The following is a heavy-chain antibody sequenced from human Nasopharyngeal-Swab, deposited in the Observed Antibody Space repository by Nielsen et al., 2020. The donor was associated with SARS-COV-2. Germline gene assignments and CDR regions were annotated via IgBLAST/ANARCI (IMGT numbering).Heavy chain of an antibody. Sequence: SETLSLTCPVSGGSVSTTTYFWGWIRQPPGKGLEWIGTVYYSGSTYCNPSLKSRVTISVDTSKNQFSLKLNSVTATDTAVYYCARGYGSFPYYFDHWGQGTLVTVSS. J-gene: IGHJ4*02. CDR1: GGSVSTTTYF. D-gene: IGHD1-26*01. CDR2: VYYSGST. V-gene: IGHV4-39*01. CDR3: ARGYGSFPYYFDH.